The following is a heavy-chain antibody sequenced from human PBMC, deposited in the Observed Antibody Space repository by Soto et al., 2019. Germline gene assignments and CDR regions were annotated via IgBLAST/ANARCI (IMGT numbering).Heavy chain of an antibody. J-gene: IGHJ3*02. V-gene: IGHV3-9*01. CDR1: GFTFDDYA. CDR3: AKDMFPSDYCDLPNAFDI. Sequence: EVQLVESGGGLVQPGRSLRLSCAASGFTFDDYAMHWVRQAPGKGLEWVSGISWNSGSIGYADSVKGRFTISRDNAKNSLYLQMNSLRAEDTALYYCAKDMFPSDYCDLPNAFDIWGQGTMVTVSS. D-gene: IGHD4-17*01. CDR2: ISWNSGSI.